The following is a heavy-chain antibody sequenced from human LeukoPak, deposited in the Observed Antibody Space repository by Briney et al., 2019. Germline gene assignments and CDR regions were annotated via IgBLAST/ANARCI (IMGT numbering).Heavy chain of an antibody. D-gene: IGHD3-16*01. V-gene: IGHV1-2*02. Sequence: GASVKVSCKASGYTFTGYYMHWVRQAPGQGLEWIGWINPNSGGTNYAQKFQGRVTMTRDTSISTAYMELSRLRSDDTAVYYCARGSGRGSYESDFDYWGQGTLVTVSS. CDR1: GYTFTGYY. J-gene: IGHJ4*02. CDR2: INPNSGGT. CDR3: ARGSGRGSYESDFDY.